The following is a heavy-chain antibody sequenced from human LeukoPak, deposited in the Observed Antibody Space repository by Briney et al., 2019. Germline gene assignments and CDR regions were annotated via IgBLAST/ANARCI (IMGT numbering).Heavy chain of an antibody. CDR2: TYYRSRWYS. J-gene: IGHJ4*02. Sequence: SQTLSLTCAISGDSVSSNSAAWDWIRQSPSRGLEWLGRTYYRSRWYSAYAVSVRSRISIKPDTSKNQFSLHLNSVTPEDTAVYYCARGPSPLNYWGQGTLVTVSS. V-gene: IGHV6-1*01. CDR1: GDSVSSNSAA. CDR3: ARGPSPLNY.